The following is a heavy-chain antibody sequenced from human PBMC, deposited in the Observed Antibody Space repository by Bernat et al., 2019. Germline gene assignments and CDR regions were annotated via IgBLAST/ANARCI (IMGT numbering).Heavy chain of an antibody. CDR3: ARDLYYDSSGYSDFDY. Sequence: QVQLVESGGGVVQPGRSLRLSCAASGFTFSSYGMHWVRQAPGKGLEWVAVIWYDGSNKYYADSVKGRFTISRDNSKNTLYLQINSLRAEDTAVYYCARDLYYDSSGYSDFDYWGQGTLVTVSS. CDR1: GFTFSSYG. D-gene: IGHD3-22*01. V-gene: IGHV3-33*01. J-gene: IGHJ4*02. CDR2: IWYDGSNK.